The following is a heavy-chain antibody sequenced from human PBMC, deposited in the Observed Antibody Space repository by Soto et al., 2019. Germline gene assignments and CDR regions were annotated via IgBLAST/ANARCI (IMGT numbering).Heavy chain of an antibody. CDR3: ARGRSFTIFGVIRPQNWFDP. CDR1: GDPMNSAEDY. J-gene: IGHJ5*02. V-gene: IGHV4-30-4*01. Sequence: SETLSLTCTVSGDPMNSAEDYWTWIRQSPGKGLEWIGYISYSGTTSYNTSLKGRITFSLDVSKRQFALKLTSVTAADTAKYYCARGRSFTIFGVIRPQNWFDPWGQGILVTVSS. D-gene: IGHD3-3*01. CDR2: ISYSGTT.